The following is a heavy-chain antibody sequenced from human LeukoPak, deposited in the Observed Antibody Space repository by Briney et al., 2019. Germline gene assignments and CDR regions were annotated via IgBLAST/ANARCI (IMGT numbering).Heavy chain of an antibody. CDR2: INPDSGGT. Sequence: ASVKVSCKASGYTFTGYYMHWVRQAPGQGLEWMGWINPDSGGTNYAQKFQGRVTMTRDTSISTAYMELSRLRSDDTAVYYCARDPTSIYYFDYWGQGTLVTVSS. V-gene: IGHV1-2*02. J-gene: IGHJ4*02. D-gene: IGHD2-21*01. CDR3: ARDPTSIYYFDY. CDR1: GYTFTGYY.